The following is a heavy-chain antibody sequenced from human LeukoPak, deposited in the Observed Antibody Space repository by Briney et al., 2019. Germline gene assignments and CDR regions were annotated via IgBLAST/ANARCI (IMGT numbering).Heavy chain of an antibody. V-gene: IGHV4-4*07. D-gene: IGHD2-15*01. Sequence: SETLSLTCTVSGGSISNYYWSWLRQPAGKGLEWIGRKYARGSSNYNPPVQSRVTMSVDTSKNQFSLKLRSVTAADTAVYYCARGRHCSADICTGGDSFDIWGQGTMVSVSP. CDR3: ARGRHCSADICTGGDSFDI. CDR1: GGSISNYY. J-gene: IGHJ3*02. CDR2: KYARGSS.